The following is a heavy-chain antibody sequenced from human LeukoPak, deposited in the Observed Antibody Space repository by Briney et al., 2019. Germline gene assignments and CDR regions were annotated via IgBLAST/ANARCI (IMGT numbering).Heavy chain of an antibody. V-gene: IGHV3-23*01. CDR3: VRKASYYDSSEDGYFDL. CDR2: ISSNGGTT. D-gene: IGHD3-22*01. Sequence: PGGSLRLSCAASGFTFSSYAMTWVRQAPGKGLEWVSGISSNGGTTYHADSVKGGFTISRDNSKNALYLQMNSLRAEGTAVYYCVRKASYYDSSEDGYFDLWGRGTLVTVSS. CDR1: GFTFSSYA. J-gene: IGHJ2*01.